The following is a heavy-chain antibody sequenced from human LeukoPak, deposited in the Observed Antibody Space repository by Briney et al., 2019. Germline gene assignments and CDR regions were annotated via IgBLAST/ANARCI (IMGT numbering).Heavy chain of an antibody. CDR3: ARESVVGHDAFDI. D-gene: IGHD6-6*01. J-gene: IGHJ3*02. Sequence: LQTLSLTCAISVDSVSSNSAAWNWIRQSPSRGIEWLGRTYYRSKWYNDYAVFVKSRITINPDTSKNQFSLQLNSVTPEATAVYYCARESVVGHDAFDIWGQGTMVTVSS. CDR1: VDSVSSNSAA. CDR2: TYYRSKWYN. V-gene: IGHV6-1*01.